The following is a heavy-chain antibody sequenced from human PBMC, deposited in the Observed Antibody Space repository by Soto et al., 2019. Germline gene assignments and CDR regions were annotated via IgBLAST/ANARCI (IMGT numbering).Heavy chain of an antibody. V-gene: IGHV3-33*01. J-gene: IGHJ3*01. CDR3: ARDDYANARAFDV. CDR1: GFTFSSDG. D-gene: IGHD4-17*01. Sequence: QVQLVESGGGVVQPGRSLRLSCAASGFTFSSDGMHWVRQAPGKGLEWVAVIWYDGTNENYGDSVKGRFTISRDNSNNTLYLQMNSMRAEDTAVYYCARDDYANARAFDVWGQGTIVTVSS. CDR2: IWYDGTNE.